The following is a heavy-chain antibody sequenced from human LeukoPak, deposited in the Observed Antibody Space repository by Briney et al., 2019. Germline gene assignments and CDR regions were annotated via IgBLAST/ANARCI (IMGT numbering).Heavy chain of an antibody. CDR3: ARDLVVVVAATTDYGMDV. V-gene: IGHV4-61*01. CDR1: GGSVSSGSYY. D-gene: IGHD2-15*01. Sequence: SETLSLTCTVSGGSVSSGSYYWSWIRQPPGKGLEWIGYIYYSGSTNYNPSLKSRVTISVDTSKNQFSLKLSSVTAADTAVYYCARDLVVVVAATTDYGMDVWGKGTTVTVSS. CDR2: IYYSGST. J-gene: IGHJ6*04.